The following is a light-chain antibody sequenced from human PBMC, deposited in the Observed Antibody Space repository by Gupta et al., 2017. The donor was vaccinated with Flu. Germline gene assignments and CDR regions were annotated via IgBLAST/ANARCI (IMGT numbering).Light chain of an antibody. J-gene: IGLJ3*02. V-gene: IGLV6-57*03. Sequence: NFMLTQPHSVSESPGKTVTISCSRTSGNIASNRVQWYQQRPGSAPSIVIYEDTQRPSGVPDRLSGSIESYSLYASLTISGLKTEDEADSDCQSYYTNHPWVFGGGTRLTVL. CDR1: SGNIASNR. CDR3: QSYYTNHPWV. CDR2: EDT.